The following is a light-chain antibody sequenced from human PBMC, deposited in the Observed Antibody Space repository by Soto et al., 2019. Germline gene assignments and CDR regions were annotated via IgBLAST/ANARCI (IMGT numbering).Light chain of an antibody. J-gene: IGLJ1*01. CDR3: SSYAGSSSLYV. Sequence: QSALTQPASVSGSPGQSITISCTGTSSDVGGYNYVSWYQQHPGKAPKLIIYDVSVRPSGVSNRFSGSKSGNTASLTLSGLQAEDEADYYCSSYAGSSSLYVFGIGTKVTVL. V-gene: IGLV2-14*01. CDR1: SSDVGGYNY. CDR2: DVS.